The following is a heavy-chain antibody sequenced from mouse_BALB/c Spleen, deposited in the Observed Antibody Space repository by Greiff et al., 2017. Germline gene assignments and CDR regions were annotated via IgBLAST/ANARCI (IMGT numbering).Heavy chain of an antibody. CDR2: IRNKANGYTT. Sequence: EVQGVESGGGLVQPGGSLRLSCATSGFTFTDYYMSWVRQPPGKALEWLGFIRNKANGYTTEYSASVKGRFTISRDNSQSILYLQMNTLRAEDSATYYCARDTGNYDYFDYWGQGTTLTVSS. V-gene: IGHV7-3*02. J-gene: IGHJ2*01. CDR1: GFTFTDYY. CDR3: ARDTGNYDYFDY. D-gene: IGHD2-1*01.